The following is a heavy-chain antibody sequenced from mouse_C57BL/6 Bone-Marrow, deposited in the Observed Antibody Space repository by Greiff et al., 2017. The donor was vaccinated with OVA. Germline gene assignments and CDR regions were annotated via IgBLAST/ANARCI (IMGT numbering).Heavy chain of an antibody. CDR3: ARSDDGYYVDFDY. Sequence: VQLQQPGAELVKPGASVKMSCKASGYTFTSYWITWVKPRPGPGLEWIGDIYPGSGSTNYNEKFKSKATLTVDTSSSTAYMQLSSLTSEDSAVYYCARSDDGYYVDFDYWGQGTTLTVSS. V-gene: IGHV1-55*01. CDR1: GYTFTSYW. CDR2: IYPGSGST. D-gene: IGHD2-3*01. J-gene: IGHJ2*01.